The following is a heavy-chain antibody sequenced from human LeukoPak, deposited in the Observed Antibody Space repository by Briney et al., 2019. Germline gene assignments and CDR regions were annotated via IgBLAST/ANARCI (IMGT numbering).Heavy chain of an antibody. Sequence: GGSLRLSCAASGFTFSTYFMNWVRQAPGKGLEWVSCISGSSDYIYYADSVKGRFTISRDNAKKSLYLQMNSLRAEDTAVYYCAKDGSSGYYPYAFDIWGQGTKVTVSS. CDR1: GFTFSTYF. D-gene: IGHD3-22*01. V-gene: IGHV3-21*01. J-gene: IGHJ3*02. CDR2: ISGSSDYI. CDR3: AKDGSSGYYPYAFDI.